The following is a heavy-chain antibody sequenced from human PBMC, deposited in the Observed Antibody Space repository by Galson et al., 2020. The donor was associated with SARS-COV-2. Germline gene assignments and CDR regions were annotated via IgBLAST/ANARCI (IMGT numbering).Heavy chain of an antibody. Sequence: ASVTVSCKASGYTLISYGISWVRQAPPQGLEWMGWISDYNGNTNYAQRFHGRVTMTTDTSTRTAYMELRSLRSDDTAVDYCSRAWDSSAWKTYFDYWGQGTLVTVSS. V-gene: IGHV1-18*01. CDR1: GYTLISYG. J-gene: IGHJ4*02. D-gene: IGHD6-25*01. CDR2: ISDYNGNT. CDR3: SRAWDSSAWKTYFDY.